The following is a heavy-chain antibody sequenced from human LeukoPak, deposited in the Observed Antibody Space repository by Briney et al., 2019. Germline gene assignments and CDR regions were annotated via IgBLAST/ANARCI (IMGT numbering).Heavy chain of an antibody. J-gene: IGHJ6*04. CDR1: GFIFSNYA. V-gene: IGHV3-30*02. Sequence: GGSLRLSCAASGFIFSNYAMQWVRQAPGMGLEWVAFIRYDGGNTYYADSVKGRFTISRDNPKNSLYLQMNSLRAEDTAVYYCAELGITMIGGVWGKGTTVTISS. CDR3: AELGITMIGGV. CDR2: IRYDGGNT. D-gene: IGHD3-10*02.